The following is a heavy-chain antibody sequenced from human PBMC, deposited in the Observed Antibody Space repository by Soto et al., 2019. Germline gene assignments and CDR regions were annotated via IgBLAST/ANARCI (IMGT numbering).Heavy chain of an antibody. CDR1: GFTFSSYG. J-gene: IGHJ4*02. CDR3: ARDRRGYFDY. CDR2: IWYDGSNK. Sequence: QVQLVESGGGVVQPGRSLRLSCAASGFTFSSYGMHWVRQAPGKGLEWVAVIWYDGSNKYYADSVKGRFTISRDNSKNTLYLPMNSLRAEDTAVYYCARDRRGYFDYWGQGTLVTVSS. V-gene: IGHV3-33*01. D-gene: IGHD5-12*01.